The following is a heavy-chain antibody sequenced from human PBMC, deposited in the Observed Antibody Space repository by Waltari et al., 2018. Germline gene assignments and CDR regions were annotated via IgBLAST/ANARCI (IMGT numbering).Heavy chain of an antibody. CDR1: GGTFSSYA. CDR2: IIPIFGTA. Sequence: QVQLVQSGAEVKKPGSSVKVSCKASGGTFSSYAISWVRQAPGQGLEWMGGIIPIFGTANYAQKFHGRVTITADESTSTAYMELGSLRSEDTAVYYCARAVDSGRYFDWSPYWGQGTLVTVSS. CDR3: ARAVDSGRYFDWSPY. J-gene: IGHJ4*02. D-gene: IGHD3-9*01. V-gene: IGHV1-69*12.